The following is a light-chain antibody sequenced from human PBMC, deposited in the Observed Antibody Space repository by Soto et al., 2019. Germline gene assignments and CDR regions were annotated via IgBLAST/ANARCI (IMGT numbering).Light chain of an antibody. CDR2: GAS. J-gene: IGKJ2*01. V-gene: IGKV3-20*01. CDR1: QTVASNY. Sequence: EIVLTQSPGTLSLSPGERATLSCRASQTVASNYLAWYQQKPGQAPRLLIYGASSRATGIPDRFSGSGSGADFTSTMSRLEPEDFAVYYCQQYGSSPPYTFGQGTKLEIK. CDR3: QQYGSSPPYT.